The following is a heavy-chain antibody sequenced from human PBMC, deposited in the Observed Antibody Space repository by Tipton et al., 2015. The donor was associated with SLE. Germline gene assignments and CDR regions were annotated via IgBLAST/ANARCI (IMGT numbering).Heavy chain of an antibody. V-gene: IGHV3-9*01. CDR2: ISWNRGSI. CDR3: ARTSGSHRNYYFDS. Sequence: SLRLSCAASGFTFDDYAMHWVRQAPGKGLEWVSGISWNRGSIGYADSVKGRFTISRDNAKNSLYLEMNSLRAEDTALYYCARTSGSHRNYYFDSWGQGTLVTVSS. J-gene: IGHJ4*02. CDR1: GFTFDDYA. D-gene: IGHD1-26*01.